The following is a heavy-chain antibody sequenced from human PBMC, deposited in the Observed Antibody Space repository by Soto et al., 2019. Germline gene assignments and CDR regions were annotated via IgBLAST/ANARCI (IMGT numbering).Heavy chain of an antibody. V-gene: IGHV1-3*01. CDR2: INAGNGEI. D-gene: IGHD6-19*01. CDR3: VRGEQQWLTLDY. Sequence: QVQLVQSGAEVKKPGASVTLSCTASGYTFTTYSIYWVRQAPGHRFEWMGWINAGNGEIRYSEAFQGRVTITRDTFAHTAYLELSSLTSEDMAVYYCVRGEQQWLTLDYWGQGTLVTVS. CDR1: GYTFTTYS. J-gene: IGHJ4*02.